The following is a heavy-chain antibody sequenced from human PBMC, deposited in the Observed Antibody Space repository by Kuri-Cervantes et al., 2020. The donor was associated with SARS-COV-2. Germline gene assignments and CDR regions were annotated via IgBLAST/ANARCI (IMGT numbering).Heavy chain of an antibody. V-gene: IGHV3-73*01. Sequence: GESLKISCAASGFTFSSYAMHWVRQASGKGLEWVGRIRSKANSYATAYAASVKGRFTISRDDSKNTAYLQMNSLKTEDTAVYYCTRHIAPRYNWNDVNFDYWGQGTLVTVSS. CDR3: TRHIAPRYNWNDVNFDY. CDR1: GFTFSSYA. CDR2: IRSKANSYAT. D-gene: IGHD1-20*01. J-gene: IGHJ4*02.